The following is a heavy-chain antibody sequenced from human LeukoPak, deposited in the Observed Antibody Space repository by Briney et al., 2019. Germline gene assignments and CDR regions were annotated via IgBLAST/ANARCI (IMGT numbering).Heavy chain of an antibody. CDR3: ARDQGGQYSGYESY. V-gene: IGHV1-2*06. Sequence: ASVKVSCKASGYTFTGYYMHWVRQAPGRGLEWMGRINPNSGGTNYAQKFQGRVTMARDTSISTAYMELSRLRSDDTAVYYCARDQGGQYSGYESYWGQGTLVTVSS. CDR1: GYTFTGYY. D-gene: IGHD5-12*01. CDR2: INPNSGGT. J-gene: IGHJ4*02.